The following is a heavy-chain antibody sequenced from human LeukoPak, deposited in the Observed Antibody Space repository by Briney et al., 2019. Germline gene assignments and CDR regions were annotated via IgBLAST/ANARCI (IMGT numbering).Heavy chain of an antibody. CDR3: ARAGPRGSSWYVQDY. Sequence: TGGSLRLSCAASGFTFSDYYMSWIRQAPGKGLEWVSYISSSGSTIYYADSVKGRFTISRDNAKNSLYLQMNSLRAEDTAVYYCARAGPRGSSWYVQDYWGQGTLVTVSS. D-gene: IGHD6-13*01. CDR1: GFTFSDYY. V-gene: IGHV3-11*04. CDR2: ISSSGSTI. J-gene: IGHJ4*02.